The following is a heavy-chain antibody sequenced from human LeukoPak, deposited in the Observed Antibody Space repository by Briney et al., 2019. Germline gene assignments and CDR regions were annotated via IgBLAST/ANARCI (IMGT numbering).Heavy chain of an antibody. J-gene: IGHJ3*02. D-gene: IGHD4-23*01. CDR3: ARDRWEPYDAFDI. Sequence: ASVKVSCKACGGTFSSYAISWVRQAPGQGLEWMGGIIPIFGTANYAQKFQGRVTITADESTSTAYMELSSLRSEDTAVYYCARDRWEPYDAFDIWGQGTMVTVSS. CDR1: GGTFSSYA. V-gene: IGHV1-69*13. CDR2: IIPIFGTA.